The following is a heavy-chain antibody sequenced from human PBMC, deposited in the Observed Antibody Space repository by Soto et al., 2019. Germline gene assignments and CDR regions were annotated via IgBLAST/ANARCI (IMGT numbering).Heavy chain of an antibody. Sequence: EVQLVESGGGLVQPGGSPRLSCAASGFTFSSYWMSWVRQAPGKGLEWVANIKQDGSEKYYVDSVKGRFTISRDNAKNSLYLQMNSLRAEDTAVYYCARDFSSSWYYLDWYFDLWGRGTLVTVSS. CDR1: GFTFSSYW. D-gene: IGHD6-13*01. CDR2: IKQDGSEK. J-gene: IGHJ2*01. CDR3: ARDFSSSWYYLDWYFDL. V-gene: IGHV3-7*05.